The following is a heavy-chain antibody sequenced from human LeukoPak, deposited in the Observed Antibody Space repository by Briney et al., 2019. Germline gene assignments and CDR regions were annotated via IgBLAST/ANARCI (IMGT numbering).Heavy chain of an antibody. D-gene: IGHD3-22*01. CDR1: GGTFSSYA. CDR3: AVYYDSSGYYYSYFDY. Sequence: ASVKVSCKASGGTFSSYAISWVRQAPGQGLEWMGRIIPIFGTANYAQKFQGRVTITTDESTSTAYMELSSLRSEDTAVYYCAVYYDSSGYYYSYFDYWGQGTLVAVSS. J-gene: IGHJ4*02. CDR2: IIPIFGTA. V-gene: IGHV1-69*05.